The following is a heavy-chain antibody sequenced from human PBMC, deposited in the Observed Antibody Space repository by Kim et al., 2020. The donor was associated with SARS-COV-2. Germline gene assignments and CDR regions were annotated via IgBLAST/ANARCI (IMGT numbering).Heavy chain of an antibody. CDR1: GGTFSSYA. Sequence: SVKVSCKASGGTFSSYAISWVRQAPGQGLEWMGGIIPIFGTANYAQKFQGRVTITADESTSTAYMELSSLRSEDTAVYYCAREWRPYYYDSSGYYPFDYWGQGTLVTVSS. CDR3: AREWRPYYYDSSGYYPFDY. CDR2: IIPIFGTA. V-gene: IGHV1-69*13. J-gene: IGHJ4*02. D-gene: IGHD3-22*01.